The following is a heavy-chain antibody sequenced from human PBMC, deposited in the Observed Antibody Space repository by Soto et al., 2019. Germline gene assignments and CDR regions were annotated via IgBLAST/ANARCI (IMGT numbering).Heavy chain of an antibody. CDR1: GFTFSSYA. J-gene: IGHJ4*02. D-gene: IGHD3-22*01. V-gene: IGHV3-23*01. Sequence: PGGSLRLSCAASGFTFSSYAMSWVRQAPGKGLEWVSAISGSGGSTYYADSVKGRFTISRDNSKNTLYLQMNSLRAEDTAVYYCAKDPRSDYYDSSGPPYWGQGTLVTVSS. CDR3: AKDPRSDYYDSSGPPY. CDR2: ISGSGGST.